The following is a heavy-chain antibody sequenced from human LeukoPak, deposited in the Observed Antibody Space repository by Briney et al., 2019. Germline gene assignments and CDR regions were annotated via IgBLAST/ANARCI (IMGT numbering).Heavy chain of an antibody. V-gene: IGHV4-34*01. J-gene: IGHJ4*02. Sequence: SETLSLTCAVYGGSFSGYYWSWIRQPPGKGLEWIGEMNHSGSTNYNPSLKSRVTISVDTSKNQFSLKLSSVTAADTAVYYCAPMDTYYYDSSGYYYGGDAYWGQGTLVTVSS. CDR2: MNHSGST. D-gene: IGHD3-22*01. CDR1: GGSFSGYY. CDR3: APMDTYYYDSSGYYYGGDAY.